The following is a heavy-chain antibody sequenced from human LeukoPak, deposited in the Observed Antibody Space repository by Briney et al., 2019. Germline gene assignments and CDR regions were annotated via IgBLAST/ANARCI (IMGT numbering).Heavy chain of an antibody. V-gene: IGHV3-7*01. CDR3: ARVTPKRYCSSTSCFNDY. D-gene: IGHD2-2*01. CDR2: IKQDGSEK. CDR1: GFTFSSYW. Sequence: GGSLRLSCAASGFTFSSYWMSWVRQAPGKGLERVANIKQDGSEKYYVDSVKGRFTISRDNAKNSLYLQMNSLRAEDTAVYYCARVTPKRYCSSTSCFNDYWGQGTLVTVSS. J-gene: IGHJ4*02.